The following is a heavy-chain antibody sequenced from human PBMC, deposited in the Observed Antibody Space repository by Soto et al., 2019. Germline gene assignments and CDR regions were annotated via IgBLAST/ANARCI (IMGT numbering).Heavy chain of an antibody. J-gene: IGHJ4*02. D-gene: IGHD5-12*01. CDR2: ISYDGSNK. CDR1: GFTFSSYA. Sequence: QVQLVESGGGVVQPGRSLRLSCAASGFTFSSYAMHWVRQAPGKGLEWVAVISYDGSNKYYADSVKGRFTISRDNSKNTLYLQTNSLRAEDTAVYYCATEGDIVATPYFDYWGQGTLVTVSS. CDR3: ATEGDIVATPYFDY. V-gene: IGHV3-30-3*01.